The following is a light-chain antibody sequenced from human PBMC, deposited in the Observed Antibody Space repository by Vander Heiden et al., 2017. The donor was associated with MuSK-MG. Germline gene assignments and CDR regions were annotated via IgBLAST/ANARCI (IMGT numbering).Light chain of an antibody. V-gene: IGLV1-47*01. Sequence: QSVLTQPPSASGTPGQRVTISCSGSSSNIGSNYVYWYQQLPGTAPQLLIYRNNQRPSGVPDRFSGSKSGTSASLAISGLRSEDEADYYCAAWDDSRSGPVFGGGTKLTVL. CDR1: SSNIGSNY. CDR3: AAWDDSRSGPV. J-gene: IGLJ2*01. CDR2: RNN.